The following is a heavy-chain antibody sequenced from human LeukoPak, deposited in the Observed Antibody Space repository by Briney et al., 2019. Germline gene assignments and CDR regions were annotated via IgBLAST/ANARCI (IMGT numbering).Heavy chain of an antibody. D-gene: IGHD6-6*01. Sequence: GGSLRLSCAASGFTFSDYGMSWVRQAPGKGLEWVSSISSTGGSTYYADSVKGRFTTSRDSYKNTLYLQLKSLRAEDTAVYFCAKSLNLAARHPFFDCWAQGVLVTVSS. CDR1: GFTFSDYG. V-gene: IGHV3-23*01. CDR2: ISSTGGST. CDR3: AKSLNLAARHPFFDC. J-gene: IGHJ4*02.